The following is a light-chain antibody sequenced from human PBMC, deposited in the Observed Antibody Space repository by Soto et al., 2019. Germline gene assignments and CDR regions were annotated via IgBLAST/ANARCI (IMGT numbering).Light chain of an antibody. Sequence: QSALTQPASVSGSPGQSITISCTGTSGDIGRYDFVSWYQQLPGKAPKLLIYEVNHRPSGISDRFSGSKSGNTASLTISGLQADDEAHYYCCYYTGSPYVFGSGTKVTVL. CDR3: CYYTGSPYV. V-gene: IGLV2-14*01. J-gene: IGLJ1*01. CDR1: SGDIGRYDF. CDR2: EVN.